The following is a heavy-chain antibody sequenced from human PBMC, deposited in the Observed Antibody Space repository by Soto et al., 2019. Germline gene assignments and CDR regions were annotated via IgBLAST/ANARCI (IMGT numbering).Heavy chain of an antibody. CDR2: INAGNGNT. CDR1: GYTFTSYA. J-gene: IGHJ6*02. V-gene: IGHV1-3*01. CDR3: ARDPGLGYDYGMDV. Sequence: QVQLVQSGAEVKKPGASVKVSCKASGYTFTSYAMHWVRQAPGQRLEWMGWINAGNGNTKYSQKFQGRVTITRDTSASTAYMELSSLRSEDTAVYYCARDPGLGYDYGMDVWGQGTTVTVSS. D-gene: IGHD3-16*01.